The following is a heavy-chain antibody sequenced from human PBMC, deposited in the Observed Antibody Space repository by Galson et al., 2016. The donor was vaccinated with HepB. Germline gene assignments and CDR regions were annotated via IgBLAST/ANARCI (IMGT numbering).Heavy chain of an antibody. V-gene: IGHV1-18*01. J-gene: IGHJ4*02. CDR1: GYSLFSYG. CDR2: ISPYNGDT. D-gene: IGHD3-3*01. Sequence: SVKVSCKASGYSLFSYGFTWVRQAPGQGLEWMGWISPYNGDTNYAQKFQGRVTMTTDTSTSTDYMELRRLRSDDTAVYFCEREGDFGDYTLDYWGQGTLVTVSS. CDR3: EREGDFGDYTLDY.